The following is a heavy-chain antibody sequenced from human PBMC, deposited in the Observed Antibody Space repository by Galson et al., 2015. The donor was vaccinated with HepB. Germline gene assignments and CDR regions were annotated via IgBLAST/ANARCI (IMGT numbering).Heavy chain of an antibody. J-gene: IGHJ3*02. CDR2: ISYDGSNK. Sequence: SLRLSCAASGFTFSSYAMHWVRQAPGKGLEWVAVISYDGSNKYYADSVKGRFTISRDNSKNTLYLQMNSLRAEDTAVYYCARVGYYGSGSYYNSKLHAFDIWGQGTMVTVSS. D-gene: IGHD3-10*01. V-gene: IGHV3-30*04. CDR1: GFTFSSYA. CDR3: ARVGYYGSGSYYNSKLHAFDI.